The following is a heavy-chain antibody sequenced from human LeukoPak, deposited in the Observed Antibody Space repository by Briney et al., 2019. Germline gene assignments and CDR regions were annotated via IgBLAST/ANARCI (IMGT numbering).Heavy chain of an antibody. D-gene: IGHD3-16*01. CDR3: ATELRRNYYYYYMDV. Sequence: SGGSLRLSCAASGFTFSTYAMSWVRQAPGKGLEWVANINQDGSEKNYVDSLKGRFIISRDNAKNSLYLQMNRLRAEDTAVYYCATELRRNYYYYYMDVWGKGTTVTVSS. CDR1: GFTFSTYA. V-gene: IGHV3-7*01. CDR2: INQDGSEK. J-gene: IGHJ6*03.